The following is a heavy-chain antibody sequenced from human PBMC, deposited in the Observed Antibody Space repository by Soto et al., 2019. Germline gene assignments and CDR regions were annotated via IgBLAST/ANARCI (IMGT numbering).Heavy chain of an antibody. CDR2: INPNSGGT. J-gene: IGHJ3*02. CDR3: ARDPTYCISTSCSDDAFDI. D-gene: IGHD2-2*01. CDR1: GYTFTGYY. V-gene: IGHV1-2*04. Sequence: ASVKVSCKASGYTFTGYYMHWVRQAPGQGLEWMGWINPNSGGTNYAQKFQGWVTMTRDTSISTAYMELSRLRSDDTAVYYCARDPTYCISTSCSDDAFDIWGQGTMVTVSS.